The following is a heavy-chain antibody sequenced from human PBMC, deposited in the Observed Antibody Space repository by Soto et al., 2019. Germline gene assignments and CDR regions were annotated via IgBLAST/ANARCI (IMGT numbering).Heavy chain of an antibody. Sequence: GGSLRLSCAASGFTFSSYAVSWVRQAPGKGLEWVSAISGSGGSTYYADSVKGRFTISRDNSKNTLYLQMNSLRAEDTAVYYCAKKWYGDILTGYYSLDDYYYGMDVLGQGTTVTVSS. CDR3: AKKWYGDILTGYYSLDDYYYGMDV. J-gene: IGHJ6*02. CDR1: GFTFSSYA. V-gene: IGHV3-23*01. CDR2: ISGSGGST. D-gene: IGHD3-9*01.